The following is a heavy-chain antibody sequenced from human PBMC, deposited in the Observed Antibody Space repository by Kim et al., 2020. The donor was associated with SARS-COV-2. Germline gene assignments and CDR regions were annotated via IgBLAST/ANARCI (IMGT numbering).Heavy chain of an antibody. CDR2: IYPGDSDT. CDR1: GYSFTSYW. J-gene: IGHJ6*01. Sequence: GESLKISCKGSGYSFTSYWIGWVRQMPGKGLEWMGIIYPGDSDTRNSPSFQGQVTISADKSISTAYLQWSSLKASDTAMYYCARRGLWFGELPDYYYYGMDVWGQGTTVTVSS. D-gene: IGHD3-10*01. CDR3: ARRGLWFGELPDYYYYGMDV. V-gene: IGHV5-51*01.